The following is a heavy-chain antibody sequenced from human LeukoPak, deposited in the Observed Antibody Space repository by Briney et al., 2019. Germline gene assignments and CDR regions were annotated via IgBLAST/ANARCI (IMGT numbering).Heavy chain of an antibody. CDR3: ARDLVGSGWYGGSLVY. D-gene: IGHD6-19*01. J-gene: IGHJ4*02. Sequence: PGGSLRLSCAASGFTFRSYSMNWVRQAPGKGLEWVSSISSSSSYIYYADSVKGRFTISRDNAKNSLYLQMNSLRAEDTAVYYCARDLVGSGWYGGSLVYWGQGTLVTVSS. V-gene: IGHV3-21*01. CDR2: ISSSSSYI. CDR1: GFTFRSYS.